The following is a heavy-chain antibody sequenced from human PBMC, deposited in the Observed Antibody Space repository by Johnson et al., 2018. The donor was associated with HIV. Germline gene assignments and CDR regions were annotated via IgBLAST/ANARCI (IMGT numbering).Heavy chain of an antibody. CDR2: IYSGGSK. Sequence: VQLVESGGGLVQPGGSLRLSCAVSGFTVSSNYMSWVRQAPGKGLEWVSVIYSGGSKYYADSVKGRFTISRDNSKNTLYLQMNSLRAEDTAVYYCARVHGFGEFMIAFDIWGQGTMVIVSS. V-gene: IGHV3-66*02. J-gene: IGHJ3*02. CDR3: ARVHGFGEFMIAFDI. CDR1: GFTVSSNY. D-gene: IGHD3-10*01.